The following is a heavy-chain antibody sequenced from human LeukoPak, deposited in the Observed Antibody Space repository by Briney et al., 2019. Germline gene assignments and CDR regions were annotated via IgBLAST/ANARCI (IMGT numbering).Heavy chain of an antibody. J-gene: IGHJ4*02. V-gene: IGHV4-61*01. D-gene: IGHD3-22*01. CDR3: ARVHSYDSSGYYYYFDY. CDR2: TSYSGST. Sequence: AETLSLTCTVSGGSVSSGTYYWSWIRQPPGQGLEWIGFTSYSGSTNYSPSLKSRVTISLDTSKNQFSLRLSSVTAADTAVYYCARVHSYDSSGYYYYFDYWGQGTLVTVSS. CDR1: GGSVSSGTYY.